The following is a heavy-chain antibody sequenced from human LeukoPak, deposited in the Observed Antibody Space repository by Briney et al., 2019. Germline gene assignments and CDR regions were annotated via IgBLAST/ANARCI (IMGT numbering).Heavy chain of an antibody. CDR2: ISYDGSNK. J-gene: IGHJ4*02. Sequence: GGSLRLSCAASGFTFSSYAMHWVRQAPGKGLEWVAVISYDGSNKYHADSVKGRFTISRDNSKNTLYLQMNSLRAEDTAVYYCARDPTDSSGNYLDYWGQGTLVTVSS. V-gene: IGHV3-30-3*01. CDR1: GFTFSSYA. CDR3: ARDPTDSSGNYLDY. D-gene: IGHD3-22*01.